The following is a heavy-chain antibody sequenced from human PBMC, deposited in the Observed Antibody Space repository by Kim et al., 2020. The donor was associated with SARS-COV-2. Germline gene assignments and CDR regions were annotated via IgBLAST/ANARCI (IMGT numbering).Heavy chain of an antibody. CDR1: GYTFTRHF. D-gene: IGHD2-21*01. Sequence: ASVKVSCKASGYTFTRHFVHWVRQARGQGLDWMGMLNPGGGTTSYAQKFQDRVTMTREVSTSTVYMEVRSLRSEDTAVYFCAVPAAYCGGASYNLDYWGQ. V-gene: IGHV1-46*01. J-gene: IGHJ4*02. CDR3: AVPAAYCGGASYNLDY. CDR2: LNPGGGTT.